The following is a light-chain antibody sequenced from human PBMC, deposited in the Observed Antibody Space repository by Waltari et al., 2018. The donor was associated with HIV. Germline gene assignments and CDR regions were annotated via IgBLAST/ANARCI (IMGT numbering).Light chain of an antibody. J-gene: IGKJ4*01. Sequence: DIQMTQPLSTVSASVGDKINITCRASQSISNWLAWFQQKPGKAPKLLIYKASNLESGVPSRFSGSGSGTEFTLTINSLQPDDFATYFCQQYSSDPLTFGRGTRVEVK. V-gene: IGKV1-5*03. CDR2: KAS. CDR3: QQYSSDPLT. CDR1: QSISNW.